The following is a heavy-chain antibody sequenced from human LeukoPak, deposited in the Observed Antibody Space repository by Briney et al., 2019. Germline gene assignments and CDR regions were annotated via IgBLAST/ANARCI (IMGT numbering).Heavy chain of an antibody. CDR2: INHSGST. J-gene: IGHJ4*02. Sequence: PSETLSLTCAVYGGSFSGYYWSWIRQPPGKGLEWIGEINHSGSTNYNPSLKSRVTISVDTSKSQFSLKLSSVTAADTAVYYCARLTSAKEALDYWGQGTLVTVSS. D-gene: IGHD2/OR15-2a*01. CDR3: ARLTSAKEALDY. CDR1: GGSFSGYY. V-gene: IGHV4-34*01.